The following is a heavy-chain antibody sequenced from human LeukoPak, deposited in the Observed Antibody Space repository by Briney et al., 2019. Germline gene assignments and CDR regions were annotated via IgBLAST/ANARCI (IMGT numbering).Heavy chain of an antibody. J-gene: IGHJ4*02. CDR2: INPNSGGT. CDR1: GYTFTGYY. CDR3: ARERLPLSEAVAGTPFDY. D-gene: IGHD6-19*01. V-gene: IGHV1-2*02. Sequence: ASVKVSCKASGYTFTGYYMHWVRQAPGQGLAWMGWINPNSGGTNYAQKFQGRVTMTRDTSISTAYMELSRLRSDDTAVYYCARERLPLSEAVAGTPFDYWGQGTLVTVSS.